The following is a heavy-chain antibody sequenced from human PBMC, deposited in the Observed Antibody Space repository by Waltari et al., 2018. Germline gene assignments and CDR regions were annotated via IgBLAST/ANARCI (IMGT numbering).Heavy chain of an antibody. V-gene: IGHV5-51*01. J-gene: IGHJ5*02. CDR1: GYSFTSYW. D-gene: IGHD5-12*01. CDR3: ASLRDGYNSGGDWFDP. Sequence: EVQLVQSGAEVKKPGESLKISCKGSGYSFTSYWIGWVRQMPGKGLEWMGIIYPGASDTRYSPSFQGQVTISADKSIRTAYLQWSSLKASDTAMYYCASLRDGYNSGGDWFDPWGQGTLVTVSS. CDR2: IYPGASDT.